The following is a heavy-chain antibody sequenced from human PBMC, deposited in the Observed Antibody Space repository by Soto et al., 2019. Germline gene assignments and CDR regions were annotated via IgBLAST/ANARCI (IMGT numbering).Heavy chain of an antibody. Sequence: ASVKVSCKASGYTFTSYPMHWVRQAPGQRLEWMGWINAGNGNTKYSQKFQGRVTITRDTSASTAYMELSSLRSEDTAVYYCARDYSSGWSFDHWGQGTLVTVSS. CDR1: GYTFTSYP. CDR3: ARDYSSGWSFDH. V-gene: IGHV1-3*01. D-gene: IGHD6-19*01. CDR2: INAGNGNT. J-gene: IGHJ4*02.